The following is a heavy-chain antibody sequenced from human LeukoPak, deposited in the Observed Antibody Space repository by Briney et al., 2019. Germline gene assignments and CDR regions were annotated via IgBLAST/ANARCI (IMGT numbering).Heavy chain of an antibody. J-gene: IGHJ3*01. CDR3: ARPLAPVMLNAFDV. CDR1: GYTFTSYY. Sequence: ASVTISCKASGYTFTSYYIHWVRQAPGQGLEWMGIINPNGGSTDYAQKFQDRVTVTRDTSTSTVYMELSSLRSEDTAIYYCARPLAPVMLNAFDVWGQGTMVTVSS. CDR2: INPNGGST. V-gene: IGHV1-46*01. D-gene: IGHD2-8*01.